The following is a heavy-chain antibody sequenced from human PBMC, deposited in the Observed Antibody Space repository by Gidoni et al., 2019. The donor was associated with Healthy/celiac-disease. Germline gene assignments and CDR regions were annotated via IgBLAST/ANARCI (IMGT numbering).Heavy chain of an antibody. Sequence: QVTLKESGPVLVKPTDTLPLTCTASGLSLSNARMGVSWIRQPPGKALDWLAHIFSNDEKSYSTSLKSRLTISKDTSKSQVVLTMTNMDPVDTATYYCARIWRYGMDVWGQGTTVTVSS. J-gene: IGHJ6*02. V-gene: IGHV2-26*01. CDR3: ARIWRYGMDV. CDR1: GLSLSNARMG. CDR2: IFSNDEK. D-gene: IGHD3-3*01.